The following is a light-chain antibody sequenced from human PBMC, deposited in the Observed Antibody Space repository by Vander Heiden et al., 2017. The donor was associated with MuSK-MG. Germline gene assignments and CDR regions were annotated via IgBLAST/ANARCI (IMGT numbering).Light chain of an antibody. CDR3: QERGNWPSIT. CDR1: QSVSSF. V-gene: IGKV3-11*01. J-gene: IGKJ5*01. Sequence: ELVLTPSPGTLSLSPGERATLSCRASQSVSSFLAWYQHKPGQAPRLLIHDASKRATGIPARFSGRGSGTDFTLTISSREPEDFEIYYCQERGNWPSITFGQGTRLQIK. CDR2: DAS.